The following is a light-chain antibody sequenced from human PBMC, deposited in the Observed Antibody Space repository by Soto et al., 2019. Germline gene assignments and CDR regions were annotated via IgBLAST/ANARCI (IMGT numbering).Light chain of an antibody. Sequence: QSVLTQPRSVSGSPGQSVTISCTGTSSDVGGYNYVSWYQQHPGNAPQLMIYDVSKRPSGVPDRFSGSKSGNTASLTISGLQAEDEADYYCCSYAGSYTDVFGAGTKLTVL. V-gene: IGLV2-11*01. CDR3: CSYAGSYTDV. CDR2: DVS. CDR1: SSDVGGYNY. J-gene: IGLJ1*01.